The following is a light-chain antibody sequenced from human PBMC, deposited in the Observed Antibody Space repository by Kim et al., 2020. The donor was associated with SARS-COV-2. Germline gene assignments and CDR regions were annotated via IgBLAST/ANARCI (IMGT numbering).Light chain of an antibody. V-gene: IGKV4-1*01. Sequence: ATLNCKSSQTVLYNSNSKNYLAWYQQNPGRAPKLLIYWASIRESGVSDRFSGSGSETDFTLTISSLQAEDVAVYYCQQYDSTPPSFGQGTKLEI. CDR1: QTVLYNSNSKNY. CDR3: QQYDSTPPS. CDR2: WAS. J-gene: IGKJ2*03.